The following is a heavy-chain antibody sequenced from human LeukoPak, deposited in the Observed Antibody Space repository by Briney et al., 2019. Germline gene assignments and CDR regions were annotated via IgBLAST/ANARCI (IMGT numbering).Heavy chain of an antibody. Sequence: GGSLRLSCAASGFTFSSYGMHWVRQAPGKGLEWVAFIRYDGSNKYYADSVKGRSTISRDNSKNTLYLQMNSLRAEDTAVYYCAGHGQMGRARDYWGQGTLVTVSS. CDR3: AGHGQMGRARDY. CDR2: IRYDGSNK. V-gene: IGHV3-30*02. D-gene: IGHD3-10*01. J-gene: IGHJ4*02. CDR1: GFTFSSYG.